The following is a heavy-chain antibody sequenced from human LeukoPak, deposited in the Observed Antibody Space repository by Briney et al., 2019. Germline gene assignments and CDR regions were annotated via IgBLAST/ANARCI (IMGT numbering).Heavy chain of an antibody. V-gene: IGHV1-69*05. Sequence: SVKVSCKASGGTFSSYAISWVRQAPGQGLEWMGGIIPIFGTANYAQKFQGRVTITTDESTSTAYMELSSLRSEDTAVYYCARGATYYYGSGSYPRMDVWGKGTTVTVSS. D-gene: IGHD3-10*01. CDR3: ARGATYYYGSGSYPRMDV. CDR1: GGTFSSYA. J-gene: IGHJ6*04. CDR2: IIPIFGTA.